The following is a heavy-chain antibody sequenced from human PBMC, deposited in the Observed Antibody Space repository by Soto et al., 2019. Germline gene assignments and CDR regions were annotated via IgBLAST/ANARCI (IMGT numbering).Heavy chain of an antibody. Sequence: GGSLRLSCAASGFTFSNAWMSWVRQAPGKGLEWVGRIKSKTDGGTTDYAAPVKGRFTISRDDSKNTLYLQMNSLKTEDTAVYYCTTVPGMGVTRDAFDIWGQGTMVTVSS. V-gene: IGHV3-15*01. CDR1: GFTFSNAW. D-gene: IGHD2-21*02. CDR2: IKSKTDGGTT. J-gene: IGHJ3*02. CDR3: TTVPGMGVTRDAFDI.